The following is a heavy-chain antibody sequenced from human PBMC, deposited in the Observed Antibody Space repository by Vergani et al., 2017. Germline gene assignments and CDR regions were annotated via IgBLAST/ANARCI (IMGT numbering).Heavy chain of an antibody. Sequence: QVQLVQSGAEVKKPGSSVKVSCKAFGGTFSSYAISWVRQAPGQGLEWMGGIIPIFGTANYAQKFQGRVTITADESTSTAYMELSSLRSEDTAVYYCARDRFYYGSGSYYNDEGGYFDYWGQGTLVTVSS. V-gene: IGHV1-69*13. CDR1: GGTFSSYA. CDR2: IIPIFGTA. J-gene: IGHJ4*02. D-gene: IGHD3-10*01. CDR3: ARDRFYYGSGSYYNDEGGYFDY.